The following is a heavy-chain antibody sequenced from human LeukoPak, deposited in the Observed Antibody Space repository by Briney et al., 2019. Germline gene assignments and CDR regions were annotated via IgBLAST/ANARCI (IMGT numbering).Heavy chain of an antibody. CDR3: AREYYDYSLDS. D-gene: IGHD3-16*01. Sequence: GGSLRLSCAASGFTFDDYTMHWVRQAPGKGLEWASVISWDGGGTYYADSVKGRFTISRDNSKNSLYLQMNSLRTEDTALYYCAREYYDYSLDSWGRGTLVTVSS. CDR1: GFTFDDYT. CDR2: ISWDGGGT. V-gene: IGHV3-43*01. J-gene: IGHJ4*02.